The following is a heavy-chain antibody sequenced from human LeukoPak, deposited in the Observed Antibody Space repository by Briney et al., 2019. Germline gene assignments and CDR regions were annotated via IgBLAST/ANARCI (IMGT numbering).Heavy chain of an antibody. CDR2: ISAYNGNT. D-gene: IGHD3-3*01. Sequence: ASVKVSCKASGYTFTSYGISWVRQAPGQGLEWMGWISAYNGNTNYAQKLQGRGTTTTDTSTSTAYMELRSLRSDDTAVYYCARTYYDFWSGYYYYWGQGTLVTVSS. CDR1: GYTFTSYG. J-gene: IGHJ4*02. CDR3: ARTYYDFWSGYYYY. V-gene: IGHV1-18*01.